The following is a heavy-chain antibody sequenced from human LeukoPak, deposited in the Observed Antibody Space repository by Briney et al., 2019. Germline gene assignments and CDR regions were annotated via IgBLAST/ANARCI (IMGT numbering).Heavy chain of an antibody. J-gene: IGHJ6*03. D-gene: IGHD4-17*01. Sequence: GGSLRLSCAASGFTFSSYWMSWVRQAPGKGLEWVANIKQDGSEKYYVDSVKGRFTISRDNAKNSLYLQMNSLRAEDTAMYYCARFQRKYGYYYYMDVWGKGTTVTVSS. CDR1: GFTFSSYW. CDR2: IKQDGSEK. V-gene: IGHV3-7*01. CDR3: ARFQRKYGYYYYMDV.